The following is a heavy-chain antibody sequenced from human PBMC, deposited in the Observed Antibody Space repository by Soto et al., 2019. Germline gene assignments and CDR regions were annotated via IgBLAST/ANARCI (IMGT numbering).Heavy chain of an antibody. Sequence: GSLRLSCAASGFTFSSYDMHWVRQATGKGLEWVSAIGTAGDTYYPGSVKGRFTISRENAKNSLYLQMNSLRAEDTAVYYCARASSGWYELDYWGQGTLVTVSS. CDR3: ARASSGWYELDY. D-gene: IGHD6-19*01. V-gene: IGHV3-13*01. CDR1: GFTFSSYD. CDR2: IGTAGDT. J-gene: IGHJ4*02.